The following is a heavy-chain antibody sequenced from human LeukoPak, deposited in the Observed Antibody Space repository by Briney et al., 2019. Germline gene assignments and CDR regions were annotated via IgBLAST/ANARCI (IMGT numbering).Heavy chain of an antibody. J-gene: IGHJ4*02. CDR2: IYYSGST. D-gene: IGHD3-3*01. CDR3: AGGDFWGGYSVD. V-gene: IGHV4-61*01. Sequence: SETLSLTCTVSGASISTGSYYWSWIRQPPGKGLEWIGYIYYSGSTNYNPSLKSRVTISVDTSKNQFSLKLSSVTAADTAVYYCAGGDFWGGYSVDWGQGTLVTVSS. CDR1: GASISTGSYY.